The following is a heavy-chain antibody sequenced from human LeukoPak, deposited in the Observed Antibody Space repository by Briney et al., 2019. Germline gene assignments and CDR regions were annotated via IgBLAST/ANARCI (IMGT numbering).Heavy chain of an antibody. CDR1: GYSISSGHY. Sequence: KPSETLSLXCTVSGYSISSGHYWGWIRQPPGKGLEWIGSIYHSGSTYYNPSLKSRVTISVDTSKNQFSLKLSSVTAADTAVYYCARAAAGNAFDIWGQGTMVTVSS. CDR2: IYHSGST. D-gene: IGHD6-13*01. V-gene: IGHV4-38-2*02. J-gene: IGHJ3*02. CDR3: ARAAAGNAFDI.